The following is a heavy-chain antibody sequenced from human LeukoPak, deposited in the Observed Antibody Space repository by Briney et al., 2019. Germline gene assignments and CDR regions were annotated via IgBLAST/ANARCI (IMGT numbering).Heavy chain of an antibody. CDR3: ATAGNYRFDY. CDR1: GFTFSNYW. J-gene: IGHJ4*02. D-gene: IGHD1-7*01. Sequence: GGSLRLSCGASGFTFSNYWVHWVRQAPGKGLVWVSRINPDGSTINYADSVKGRFTISRDNAKNTLYLQMNSLRAEDTAVYYCATAGNYRFDYWGQGTLVTVSS. V-gene: IGHV3-74*01. CDR2: INPDGSTI.